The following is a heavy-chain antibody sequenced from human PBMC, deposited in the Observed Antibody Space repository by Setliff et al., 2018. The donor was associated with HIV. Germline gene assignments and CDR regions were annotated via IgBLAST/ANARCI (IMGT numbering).Heavy chain of an antibody. CDR1: GASISSNSYY. D-gene: IGHD2-15*01. V-gene: IGHV4-39*07. CDR2: IYYNGNT. CDR3: ARSLAYCSGGGCSSGNYYYMDV. J-gene: IGHJ6*03. Sequence: SETLSLTCSVSGASISSNSYYWGWIRQPPGKGLEWVGSIYYNGNTFYNQSLQSRVTISLDTSKNQFSLGLRSVTAADTALYYCARSLAYCSGGGCSSGNYYYMDVWGKGTTVTVSS.